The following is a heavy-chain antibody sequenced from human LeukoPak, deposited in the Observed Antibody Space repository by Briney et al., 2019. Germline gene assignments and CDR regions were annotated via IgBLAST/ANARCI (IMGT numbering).Heavy chain of an antibody. V-gene: IGHV3-7*01. Sequence: GGSLRLSCAASGFTFSSYAMSWVRQAPGKGLEWVANIKEDGSVKNYVDSVKGRFTISRDNSKNTLYLQMNSLRAEDTAVYYCAKGSGDGLWPPFDYWGQGTLVTVSS. D-gene: IGHD5-18*01. J-gene: IGHJ4*02. CDR1: GFTFSSYA. CDR3: AKGSGDGLWPPFDY. CDR2: IKEDGSVK.